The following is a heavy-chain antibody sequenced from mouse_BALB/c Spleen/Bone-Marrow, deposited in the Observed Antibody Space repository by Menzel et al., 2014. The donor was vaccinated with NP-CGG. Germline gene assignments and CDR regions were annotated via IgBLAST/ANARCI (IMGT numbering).Heavy chain of an antibody. D-gene: IGHD2-1*01. CDR1: GYSITSGYY. CDR3: ARRGGNPSYAMDY. CDR2: VSYDGSN. Sequence: VQLQQSGPGLVKPSQSLSLTCSVTGYSITSGYYWNWIRQFPGNTLEWMGYVSYDGSNNYNPSLKNRISVTRDTSKNQFFLKLNSVTTEDTATYYCARRGGNPSYAMDYWGQGTSVTVSS. J-gene: IGHJ4*01. V-gene: IGHV3-6*02.